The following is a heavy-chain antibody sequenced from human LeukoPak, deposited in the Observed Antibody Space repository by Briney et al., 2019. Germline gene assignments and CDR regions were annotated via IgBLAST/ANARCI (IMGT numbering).Heavy chain of an antibody. CDR1: GGSISSYY. Sequence: PSETLSLTCTVSGGSISSYYWSWIREPPGKGLEWIADIFYSGSTNYNPSLKSRVTLSVGTSKNQVSLKLSSVTAADTAVYYCARAYTTSWYFDYWGQGTLVTVSS. D-gene: IGHD6-13*01. V-gene: IGHV4-59*01. CDR2: IFYSGST. J-gene: IGHJ4*02. CDR3: ARAYTTSWYFDY.